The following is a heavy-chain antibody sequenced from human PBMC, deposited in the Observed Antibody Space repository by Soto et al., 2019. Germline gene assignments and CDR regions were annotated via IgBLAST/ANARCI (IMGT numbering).Heavy chain of an antibody. CDR2: INAGNGNT. CDR1: GYTFTSYA. D-gene: IGHD5-12*01. J-gene: IGHJ4*02. Sequence: GASVKVSCKASGYTFTSYAMHWVRQAPGQRLEWMGWINAGNGNTKYSQKFQGRVTITRDTSASTAYMELSSLRSEDTAVYYCARGPQTGGYDYYYWGQGTLVTVSS. V-gene: IGHV1-3*01. CDR3: ARGPQTGGYDYYY.